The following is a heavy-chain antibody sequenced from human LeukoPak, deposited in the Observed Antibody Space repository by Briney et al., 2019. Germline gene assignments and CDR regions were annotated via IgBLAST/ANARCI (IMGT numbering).Heavy chain of an antibody. CDR3: AKGRHIVVVPAVFDY. V-gene: IGHV3-30*18. Sequence: PGGSLRLSCAASGFTFSSYGMHWVRQAPGKGLEWVAVISYDGSNKYYADSVKGRFTISRDNSKNTLYLQMNSLRAEDTAVYYCAKGRHIVVVPAVFDYWGQGTLVTVSS. J-gene: IGHJ4*02. D-gene: IGHD2-2*01. CDR1: GFTFSSYG. CDR2: ISYDGSNK.